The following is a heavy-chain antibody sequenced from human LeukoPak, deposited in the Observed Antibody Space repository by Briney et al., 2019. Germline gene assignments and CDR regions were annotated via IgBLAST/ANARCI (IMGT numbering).Heavy chain of an antibody. V-gene: IGHV4-61*02. CDR2: IYTSGST. D-gene: IGHD3-16*02. Sequence: SQTLSLTCTVSGGSITSGNYYWSWIRRPAGKGLEWIGRIYTSGSTNYNPSLKSRVTISVDTSKNQFSLKLSSVTAADTAVYYCARLRIMITFGGVIVKGYNDYWGQGTLVTVSS. CDR3: ARLRIMITFGGVIVKGYNDY. CDR1: GGSITSGNYY. J-gene: IGHJ4*02.